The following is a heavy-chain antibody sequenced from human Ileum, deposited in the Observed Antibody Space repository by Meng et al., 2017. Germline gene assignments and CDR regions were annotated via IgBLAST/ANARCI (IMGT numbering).Heavy chain of an antibody. J-gene: IGHJ4*02. CDR2: INQQGTEI. CDR1: GFGISNSW. CDR3: ASAPPSSLYYWFDF. D-gene: IGHD5/OR15-5a*01. V-gene: IGHV3-7*01. Sequence: GGSLRLSCVASGFGISNSWMTWIRQAPGRGLEWVANINQQGTEIHYPDSVKGRFIISRDNAQNSVYLQMTSLRDEDTALYYCASAPPSSLYYWFDFWGQGSLVTVSS.